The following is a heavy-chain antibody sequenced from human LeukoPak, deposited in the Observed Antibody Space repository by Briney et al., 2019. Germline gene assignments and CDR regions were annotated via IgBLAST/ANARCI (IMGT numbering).Heavy chain of an antibody. CDR3: ARDGEDLSSSWYFDY. V-gene: IGHV3-30*04. Sequence: GGSLRLSCAASGFTFSSYAMHWVRQAPGKGLEWVAVISYDGSNKYCADSVKGRFTISRDNSKNTLYLQMNSLRAEDTAVYYCARDGEDLSSSWYFDYWGQGTLVTVSS. D-gene: IGHD6-13*01. CDR1: GFTFSSYA. J-gene: IGHJ4*02. CDR2: ISYDGSNK.